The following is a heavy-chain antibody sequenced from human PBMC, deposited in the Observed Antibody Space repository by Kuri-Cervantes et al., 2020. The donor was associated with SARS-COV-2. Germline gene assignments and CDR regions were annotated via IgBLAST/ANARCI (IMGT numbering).Heavy chain of an antibody. CDR2: ISTYNANA. CDR1: GYTFTTYG. D-gene: IGHD4-17*01. Sequence: GESLKISCKASGYTFTTYGITWVRQAPGQGLEWMGWISTYNANADYAQKLQGRVTMTTDTSTSIACMELRSLRSDDTAIYYCAGGFDYGDYPYYYGMDVWGQGTTVTVSS. V-gene: IGHV1-18*04. CDR3: AGGFDYGDYPYYYGMDV. J-gene: IGHJ6*02.